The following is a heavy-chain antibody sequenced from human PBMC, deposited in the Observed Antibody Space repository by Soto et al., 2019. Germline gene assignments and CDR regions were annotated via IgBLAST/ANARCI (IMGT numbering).Heavy chain of an antibody. CDR2: ISMSSSDI. D-gene: IGHD3-22*01. V-gene: IGHV3-21*02. Sequence: QLVESGGGLVKPGGSLILSWAASGFTFSGYTMNWVRLAPGTGLEWVSSISMSSSDIYYADSVNGRFTISRDNAKNSLSLQMNSLRAEDTAVYYCVRDTGFYDEAGQKYYYGMDVWGQGTTVTVS. CDR1: GFTFSGYT. J-gene: IGHJ6*02. CDR3: VRDTGFYDEAGQKYYYGMDV.